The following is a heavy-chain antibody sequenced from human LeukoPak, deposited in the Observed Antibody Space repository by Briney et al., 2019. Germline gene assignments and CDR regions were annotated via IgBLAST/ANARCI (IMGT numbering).Heavy chain of an antibody. CDR2: INHSGST. CDR3: ASRGYCSSTSCYSSDY. CDR1: GGSFSGYY. Sequence: TSETLSLTCAVYGGSFSGYYWSWIRQPPGKGLEWIGEINHSGSTNYNPSLKSRFTISVDTSKNQFSLKLSSVTAADTAVYYCASRGYCSSTSCYSSDYWGQGTLVTVSS. J-gene: IGHJ4*02. V-gene: IGHV4-34*01. D-gene: IGHD2-2*01.